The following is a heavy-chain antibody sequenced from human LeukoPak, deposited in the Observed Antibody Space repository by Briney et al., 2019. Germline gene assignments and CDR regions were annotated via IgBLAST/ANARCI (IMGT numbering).Heavy chain of an antibody. CDR1: GYTFTGYY. V-gene: IGHV1-2*02. D-gene: IGHD6-13*01. J-gene: IGHJ4*02. CDR3: ASLQDSSSWYHQFDY. CDR2: INPNSGGT. Sequence: ASVKVSCKASGYTFTGYYMHWVRQAPGQGLEWMGWINPNSGGTNYAQKFQGRVTMTRDTSISTAYMELSRLRSDDTAVYYCASLQDSSSWYHQFDYWGQGTLVTVSS.